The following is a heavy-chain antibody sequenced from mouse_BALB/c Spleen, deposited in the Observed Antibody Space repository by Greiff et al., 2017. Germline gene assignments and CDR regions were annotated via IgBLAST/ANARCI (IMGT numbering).Heavy chain of an antibody. CDR1: GYTFTDYA. V-gene: IGHV1-67*01. J-gene: IGHJ2*01. CDR3: ARWRYDYFDY. CDR2: ISTYYGNT. Sequence: VQLQQSGPELVRPGVSVKISCKGSGYTFTDYAMHWVKQSHAKSLEWIGVISTYYGNTNYNQKFKGKATMTVDKSSSTAYMELARLTSEDSAIYYCARWRYDYFDYWGQGTTLTVSS. D-gene: IGHD2-14*01.